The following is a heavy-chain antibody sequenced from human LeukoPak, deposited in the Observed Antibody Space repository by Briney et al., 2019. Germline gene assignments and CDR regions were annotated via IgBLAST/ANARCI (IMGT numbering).Heavy chain of an antibody. V-gene: IGHV4-39*07. J-gene: IGHJ4*02. CDR1: GGSISSSNYY. D-gene: IGHD3-10*01. CDR3: ARDAAWFGELWGYFDY. CDR2: IYYSGST. Sequence: SETLSLTCSVSGGSISSSNYYWGWIRQPPGKGLEWIGSIYYSGSTYYNPSLKSRVTIFVDTSKNQFSLKLSSVTAADTAVYYCARDAAWFGELWGYFDYWGQGTLVTVSS.